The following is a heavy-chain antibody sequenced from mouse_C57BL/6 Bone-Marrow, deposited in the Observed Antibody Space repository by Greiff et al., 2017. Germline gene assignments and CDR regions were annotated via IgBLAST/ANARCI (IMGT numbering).Heavy chain of an antibody. V-gene: IGHV1-81*01. CDR1: GYTFTSYG. J-gene: IGHJ2*01. Sequence: QVQLQQSGAELARPGASVKLSCKASGYTFTSYGISWVKQRTGQGLEWIGEIYPRSGNTYYNEKFKGQATLTADKSSSTAYMELRSLRSEDSAVYCCARGGGGIFDYWGEGTTLTVSS. CDR3: ARGGGGIFDY. CDR2: IYPRSGNT.